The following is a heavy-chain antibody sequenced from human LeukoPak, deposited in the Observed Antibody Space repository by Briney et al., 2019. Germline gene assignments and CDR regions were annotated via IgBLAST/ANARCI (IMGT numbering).Heavy chain of an antibody. CDR1: GFTFSSYA. V-gene: IGHV3-30-3*01. CDR2: ISCDGSNK. D-gene: IGHD3-22*01. Sequence: PGGSLRLSCAASGFTFSSYAMHWVRQAPGKGLEWVAVISCDGSNKYYADSVKGRFTISRDNSKNTLYLQMNSLRAEDTAVYYCARDQSDYYDSSGYYDYWGQGTLVTVSS. CDR3: ARDQSDYYDSSGYYDY. J-gene: IGHJ4*02.